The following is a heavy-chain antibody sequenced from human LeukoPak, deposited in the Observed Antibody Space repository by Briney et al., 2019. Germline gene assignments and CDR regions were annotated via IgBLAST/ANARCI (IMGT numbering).Heavy chain of an antibody. CDR2: IYYSGST. CDR1: GGSISSSSYY. D-gene: IGHD3-3*01. V-gene: IGHV4-39*07. CDR3: ARDYGSGRQFDP. J-gene: IGHJ5*02. Sequence: PSETLSLTCTVSGGSISSSSYYWGWIRQPPGKGLEWIGSIYYSGSTYYNPSLKSRVTISVDTSKNQFSLKLSSVTAADTAVYYCARDYGSGRQFDPWGQGTLVTVSS.